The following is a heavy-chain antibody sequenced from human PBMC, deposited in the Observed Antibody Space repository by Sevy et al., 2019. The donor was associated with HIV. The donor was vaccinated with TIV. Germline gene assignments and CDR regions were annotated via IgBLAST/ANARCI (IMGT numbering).Heavy chain of an antibody. CDR1: GFTFSSYS. J-gene: IGHJ2*01. CDR2: ISSSSSTI. V-gene: IGHV3-48*02. CDR3: AREISSSSWSRLFDL. Sequence: GSLRLSCAASGFTFSSYSMNWVRQAPGKGLEWVSYISSSSSTIYYADSVKGRFTISRDNAKNSLYLQMNSLRDEDTAVYYCAREISSSSWSRLFDLWGRGTLVTVSS. D-gene: IGHD6-13*01.